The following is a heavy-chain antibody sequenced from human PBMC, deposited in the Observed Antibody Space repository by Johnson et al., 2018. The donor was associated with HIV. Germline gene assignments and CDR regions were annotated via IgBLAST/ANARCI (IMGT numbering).Heavy chain of an antibody. Sequence: VQLVESGGGLVQPGGSLRLSCAASGFTVSSNYMSWVRQAPGKGLEWVSVIYSGGSTYYADSVKGRFTISRDNSKNTLYLQMNSLRAEDTAVYYCTTPGYDTEEAFDIWGQGTMVTVSS. J-gene: IGHJ3*02. CDR1: GFTVSSNY. CDR2: IYSGGST. V-gene: IGHV3-66*01. D-gene: IGHD3-9*01. CDR3: TTPGYDTEEAFDI.